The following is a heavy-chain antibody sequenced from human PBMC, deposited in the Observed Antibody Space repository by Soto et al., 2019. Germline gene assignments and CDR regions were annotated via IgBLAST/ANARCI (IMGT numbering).Heavy chain of an antibody. CDR3: ARDPICGNGVCFTFDY. J-gene: IGHJ4*02. V-gene: IGHV3-30-3*01. CDR1: GFTFSSYA. CDR2: ISYDGSNK. Sequence: GGSLRLSCAASGFTFSSYAMHWVRQAPGKGLEWVAVISYDGSNKYYADSVKGRFTISRDNSKNTLYLQMNSLRAEDTAVYYCARDPICGNGVCFTFDYWGQGTLVTVSS. D-gene: IGHD2-8*01.